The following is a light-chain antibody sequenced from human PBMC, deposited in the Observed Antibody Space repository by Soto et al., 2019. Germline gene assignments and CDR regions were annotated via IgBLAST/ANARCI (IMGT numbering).Light chain of an antibody. CDR3: QQYNNWPPYT. CDR1: QSVSSN. CDR2: GAS. V-gene: IGKV3-15*01. J-gene: IGKJ2*01. Sequence: EIVMTQSPATLSVSPGERATLSCRASQSVSSNLAWYQQKPGQARRLLIYGASTRATGIPARFSGSGSGTEFTLIIRSLQSEDFAVYYCQQYNNWPPYTFGQGTKLEIK.